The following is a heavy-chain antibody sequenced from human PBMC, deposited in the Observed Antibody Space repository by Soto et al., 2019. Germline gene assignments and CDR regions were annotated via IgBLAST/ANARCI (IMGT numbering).Heavy chain of an antibody. Sequence: PGGSLRLSCAASGFTVSSNYMSWVRQAPGKGLEWVSVIYSGGSTYYADSVKGRFTISRDNSKNTLYLQMNSLRAEDTAVYYCAREASSGWSGGDDAFAIWGKGTMVTVSS. D-gene: IGHD6-19*01. CDR1: GFTVSSNY. J-gene: IGHJ3*02. CDR3: AREASSGWSGGDDAFAI. V-gene: IGHV3-53*01. CDR2: IYSGGST.